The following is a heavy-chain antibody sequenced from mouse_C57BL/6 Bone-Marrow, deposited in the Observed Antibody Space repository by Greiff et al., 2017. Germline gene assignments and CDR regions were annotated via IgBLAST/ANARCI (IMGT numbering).Heavy chain of an antibody. J-gene: IGHJ1*03. Sequence: QVQLKESGAELVKPGASVKISCKASGYAFSSYWMNWVKQRPGKGLEWIGQIYPGDGDTNYNGKFKGKATLTADKSSSTAYMQLSSLTSEDSAVXFCARSLYYDYDVWYFDVWGTGTTVTVSS. CDR1: GYAFSSYW. D-gene: IGHD2-4*01. V-gene: IGHV1-80*01. CDR2: IYPGDGDT. CDR3: ARSLYYDYDVWYFDV.